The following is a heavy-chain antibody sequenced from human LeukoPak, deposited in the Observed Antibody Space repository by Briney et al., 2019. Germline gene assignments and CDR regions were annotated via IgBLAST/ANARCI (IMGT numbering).Heavy chain of an antibody. D-gene: IGHD3-10*01. CDR3: ARLAARRGYYYYGMDV. Sequence: SETLSLTCTVSGGSISGDYWSWIRQPPGKGLEYIGYIYYSGTGSTNYNPSLKSRVTISVDTSKNQFSLKLSPVAPADTAVYYCARLAARRGYYYYGMDVWGQGTTVTVSS. CDR2: IYYSGTGST. V-gene: IGHV4-59*01. CDR1: GGSISGDY. J-gene: IGHJ6*01.